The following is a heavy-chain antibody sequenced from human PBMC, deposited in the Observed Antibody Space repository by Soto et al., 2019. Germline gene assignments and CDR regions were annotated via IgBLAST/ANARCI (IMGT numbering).Heavy chain of an antibody. CDR3: APHTLDTGMPSGY. Sequence: QVQLVQSGAEVREPGASVKVSCKASGYTFTNYGVSWVRQAPGQGLEWMGWIGGYKGNTNYAQKLQGRVTMNKDTSTSTDYMELRSLRSDDTAVYYCAPHTLDTGMPSGYWGQGTLVTVSS. D-gene: IGHD5-18*01. J-gene: IGHJ4*02. CDR1: GYTFTNYG. CDR2: IGGYKGNT. V-gene: IGHV1-18*01.